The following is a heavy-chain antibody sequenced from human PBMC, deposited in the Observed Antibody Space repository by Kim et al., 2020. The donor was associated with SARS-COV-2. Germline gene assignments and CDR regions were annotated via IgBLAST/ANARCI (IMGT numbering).Heavy chain of an antibody. CDR1: GGTFSSYA. D-gene: IGHD6-19*01. Sequence: SVKVSCKASGGTFSSYAISWVRQAPGQGLEWMGGIIPIFGTANYAQKFQGRVTITADESTSTAYMELSSLRSEDTAVYYCARDRAVAGTDYYYGMDVWGQGTTVTVSS. V-gene: IGHV1-69*13. J-gene: IGHJ6*02. CDR2: IIPIFGTA. CDR3: ARDRAVAGTDYYYGMDV.